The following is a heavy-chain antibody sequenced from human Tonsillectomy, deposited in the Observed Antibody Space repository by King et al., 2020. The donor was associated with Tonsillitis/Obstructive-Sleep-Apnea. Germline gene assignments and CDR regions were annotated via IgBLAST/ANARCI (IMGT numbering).Heavy chain of an antibody. J-gene: IGHJ6*03. V-gene: IGHV2-70*12. CDR3: ARTVFNYYYMDV. CDR2: IDWGDDN. Sequence: TLKESGPALVKPTQTLTLTCTFSGFSLSTSGMCVTLIRQPPGKALEWLALIDWGDDNSYSTFLMTRLTISKDTSKNQVVLTMTNMDPVDTATYYCARTVFNYYYMDVWGKGTTVTVSS. D-gene: IGHD3-3*01. CDR1: GFSLSTSGMC.